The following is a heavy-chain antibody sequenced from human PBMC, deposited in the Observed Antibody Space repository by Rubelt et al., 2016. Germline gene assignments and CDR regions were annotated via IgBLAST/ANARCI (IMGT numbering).Heavy chain of an antibody. V-gene: IGHV4-34*01. D-gene: IGHD6-19*01. CDR3: ARVGSSGPPPL. CDR2: INHSGST. CDR1: GGSFSGYY. Sequence: QVQLKQWGAGLLKPSETLSVTCAVYGGSFSGYYWTWIRQPPGKGLEWIGEINHSGSTNYNPSLKSRVTLSLDTSKSQLSLRLCSGTAADTGVYFWARVGSSGPPPLWGPGTLVTVSS. J-gene: IGHJ4*02.